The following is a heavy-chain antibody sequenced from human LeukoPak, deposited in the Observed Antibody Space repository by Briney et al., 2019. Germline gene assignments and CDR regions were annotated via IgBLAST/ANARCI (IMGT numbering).Heavy chain of an antibody. J-gene: IGHJ4*02. V-gene: IGHV1-18*01. D-gene: IGHD3-9*01. Sequence: ASVKVSCKASGYTFSNYGISWVRQAPGQGLEWVGWIRGDNGNTNYAQKLQGRVTMTTDTSTSTAYMELRSLGADETAVYYCARVDLLTGYYFFDYWGQGTLVTVSS. CDR1: GYTFSNYG. CDR3: ARVDLLTGYYFFDY. CDR2: IRGDNGNT.